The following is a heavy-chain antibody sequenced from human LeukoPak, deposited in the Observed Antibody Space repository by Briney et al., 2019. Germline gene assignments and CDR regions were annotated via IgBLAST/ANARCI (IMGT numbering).Heavy chain of an antibody. J-gene: IGHJ4*02. D-gene: IGHD1-26*01. CDR2: ISSSSSYT. Sequence: GGSLRLSCAASGFTFSDYYMSWIRQDPGKGLEWVSYISSSSSYTNYADSVKGRFTISRDNAKNSLYLQMNSLRAEDTAVYYCARGGVGATTRASFDYWGQGTLVTVSS. CDR1: GFTFSDYY. CDR3: ARGGVGATTRASFDY. V-gene: IGHV3-11*06.